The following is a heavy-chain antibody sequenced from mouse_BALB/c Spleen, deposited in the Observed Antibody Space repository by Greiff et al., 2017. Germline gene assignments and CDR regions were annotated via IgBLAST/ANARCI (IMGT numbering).Heavy chain of an antibody. Sequence: VQLQESGPQLVRPGASVKISCKASGYSFTSYWMHWVKQRPGQGLEWIGMIDPSDSETRLNQKFKDKATLTVDKSSSTAYMQLSSPTSEDSAVYYCARGGTGYSWFAYWGQGTLVTVSA. CDR2: IDPSDSET. J-gene: IGHJ3*01. CDR3: ARGGTGYSWFAY. CDR1: GYSFTSYW. D-gene: IGHD2-14*01. V-gene: IGHV1S126*01.